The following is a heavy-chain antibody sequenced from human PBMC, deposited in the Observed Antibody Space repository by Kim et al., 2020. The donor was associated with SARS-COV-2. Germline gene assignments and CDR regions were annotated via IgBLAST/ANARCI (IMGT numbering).Heavy chain of an antibody. CDR3: AKAYASGISKPGVGY. Sequence: GGSLRLSCTASAFTFSSYAMSWVRQAPGKGLEWVSAISGSGDTTYYADSVRGRFTISRDNSKDTLYLQMNSLRAEDTAIYYCAKAYASGISKPGVGYWGQGTLVTVSS. CDR2: ISGSGDTT. J-gene: IGHJ4*02. V-gene: IGHV3-23*01. CDR1: AFTFSSYA. D-gene: IGHD2-2*01.